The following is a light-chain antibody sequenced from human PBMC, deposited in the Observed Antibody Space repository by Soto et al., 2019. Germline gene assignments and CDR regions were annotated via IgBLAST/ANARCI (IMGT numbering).Light chain of an antibody. CDR3: QKYNSAPALT. CDR2: PAS. V-gene: IGKV1-27*01. J-gene: IGKJ4*01. Sequence: DIQRTQSPSSLSASVGDRVTITCRASQGFSNYLAGYQQKPGKVPKLLIYPASTLKSGVPSRFSGSGSGTDFTLTISSLQPEDVATYYCQKYNSAPALTFGGGTKVEIK. CDR1: QGFSNY.